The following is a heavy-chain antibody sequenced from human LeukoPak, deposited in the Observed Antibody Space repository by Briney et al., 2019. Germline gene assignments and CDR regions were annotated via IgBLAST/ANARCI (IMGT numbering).Heavy chain of an antibody. CDR2: ISGSDGST. CDR1: EFTFSTYA. CDR3: TTELDIRPNHY. D-gene: IGHD3-22*01. V-gene: IGHV3-23*01. J-gene: IGHJ4*02. Sequence: GGSLRLSCAASEFTFSTYAMSWVRQAPGKGLEWVSAISGSDGSTWYADSVRGRFTISRDTSKNTVFLQMNSLKSEDTAVYYCTTELDIRPNHYWGQGTLVTVSS.